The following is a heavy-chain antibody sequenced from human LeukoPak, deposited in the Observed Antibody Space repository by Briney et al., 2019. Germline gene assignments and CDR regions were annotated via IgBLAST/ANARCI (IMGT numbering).Heavy chain of an antibody. J-gene: IGHJ6*04. Sequence: GGSLRLSCVSSGFTFSNYWMKWVRQAPGKGLEWVACINEDGSGKFSVGSVKDRITISRDNTRNSLDLQINSLIVEDTAIYYCARDDGDVWGTGTTVTVSS. CDR1: GFTFSNYW. V-gene: IGHV3-7*01. CDR2: INEDGSGK. CDR3: ARDDGDV.